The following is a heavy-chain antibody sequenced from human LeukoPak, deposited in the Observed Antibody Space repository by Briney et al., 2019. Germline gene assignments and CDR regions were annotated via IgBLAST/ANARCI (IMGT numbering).Heavy chain of an antibody. CDR1: GFSFGTYA. J-gene: IGHJ6*02. V-gene: IGHV3-64D*06. D-gene: IGHD3-9*01. CDR3: VKGSPRGTRPRLVTEDFYGMDV. CDR2: IASNGGST. Sequence: PGGSLRLSCSASGFSFGTYAMHWVRQPPGKGLQHVSAIASNGGSTLYADSVKGRFTISKDDSKNTLYLQMSSLRPEDTALYYCVKGSPRGTRPRLVTEDFYGMDVWGQGTAVTVSS.